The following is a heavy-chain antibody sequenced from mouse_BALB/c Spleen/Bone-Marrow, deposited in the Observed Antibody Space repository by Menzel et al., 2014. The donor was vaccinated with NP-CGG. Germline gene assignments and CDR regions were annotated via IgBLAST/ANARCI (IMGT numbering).Heavy chain of an antibody. Sequence: QVQLQQSGAELVMPGASVKMSCKASGYTFTDKWMHWVKQRPGQGLEWIGAIDTSDSYINYNQKFKGKASLTVDASSSTACMHPSSLASDVSAVYYYARGGHDFSFDYWGQGTSVIVSS. V-gene: IGHV1-69*01. CDR1: GYTFTDKW. J-gene: IGHJ4*01. CDR3: ARGGHDFSFDY. D-gene: IGHD2-4*01. CDR2: IDTSDSYI.